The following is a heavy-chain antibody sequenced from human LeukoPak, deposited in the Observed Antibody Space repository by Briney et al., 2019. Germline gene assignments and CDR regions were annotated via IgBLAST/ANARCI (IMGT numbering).Heavy chain of an antibody. D-gene: IGHD4-11*01. Sequence: SETLSLTCIVSGGSISSYYWSWIRQPPGKGLEWIGYIYYSGSTNYNPSLKSRVTISVDTSKNQFSLKLSSVTAADTAVYYCARLSGYDSNQQGWGQGTLVTVSS. J-gene: IGHJ4*02. CDR1: GGSISSYY. V-gene: IGHV4-59*08. CDR3: ARLSGYDSNQQG. CDR2: IYYSGST.